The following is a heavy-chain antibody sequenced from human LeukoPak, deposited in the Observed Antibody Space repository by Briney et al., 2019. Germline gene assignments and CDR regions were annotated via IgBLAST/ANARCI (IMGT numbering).Heavy chain of an antibody. Sequence: ASVKVSFKASGYTFIGYYMHWVRQAPGQGLEWMGWINPNSGGTNYAQKFQGRVTMTRDTSISTAYMELSRLRSDDTAVYYCAREGCSSTSCHDAFDIWGQGTMVTVSS. V-gene: IGHV1-2*02. D-gene: IGHD2-2*01. CDR3: AREGCSSTSCHDAFDI. J-gene: IGHJ3*02. CDR2: INPNSGGT. CDR1: GYTFIGYY.